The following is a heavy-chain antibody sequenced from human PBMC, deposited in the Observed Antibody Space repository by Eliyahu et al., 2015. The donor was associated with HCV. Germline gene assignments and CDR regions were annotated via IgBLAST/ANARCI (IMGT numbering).Heavy chain of an antibody. CDR1: GFTFSXXG. Sequence: QVQLVESGGGVVQPGRSLRLSCAASGFTFSXXGXXWVRQAPGKGLEWVAVISYDGSNKYYADSVKGRFTISRDNSKNTLYLQMNSLRAEDTAVYYCARDIPRPIYDGQLGDSFDYWGQGTLVTVSS. CDR2: ISYDGSNK. V-gene: IGHV3-30*03. J-gene: IGHJ4*02. D-gene: IGHD5/OR15-5a*01. CDR3: ARDIPRPIYDGQLGDSFDY.